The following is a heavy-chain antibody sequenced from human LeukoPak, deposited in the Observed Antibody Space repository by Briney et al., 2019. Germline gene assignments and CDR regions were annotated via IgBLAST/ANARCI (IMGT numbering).Heavy chain of an antibody. J-gene: IGHJ4*02. D-gene: IGHD2-2*01. V-gene: IGHV4-59*01. Sequence: PSETLSLTCAVYGGSFSGYYWSWIRQPPGKGLEWIGYIYYSGSTNYNPSLKSRVTISVDTSKNQFSLKLSSVTAADTAVYYCARTSRYCSSTSCSYFDYWGQGTLVTVSS. CDR1: GGSFSGYY. CDR3: ARTSRYCSSTSCSYFDY. CDR2: IYYSGST.